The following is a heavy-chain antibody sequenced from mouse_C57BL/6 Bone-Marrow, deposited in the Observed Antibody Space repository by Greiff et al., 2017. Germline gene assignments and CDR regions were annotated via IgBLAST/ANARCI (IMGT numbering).Heavy chain of an antibody. V-gene: IGHV5-9*01. CDR1: GFTFSSYT. J-gene: IGHJ2*01. CDR2: ISGGGGNT. CDR3: ARRAQAKGDFDY. D-gene: IGHD3-2*02. Sequence: DVKLVESGGGLVKPGGSLKLSCAASGFTFSSYTMSWVRQTPEKRLEWVATISGGGGNTYYPDSVKGRFTISRDNAKNTLYLQMSSLRSEDTALYYCARRAQAKGDFDYWGQGTTLTVSS.